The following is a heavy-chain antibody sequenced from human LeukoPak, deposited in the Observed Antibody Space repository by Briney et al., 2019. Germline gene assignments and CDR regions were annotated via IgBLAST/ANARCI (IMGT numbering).Heavy chain of an antibody. V-gene: IGHV4-59*01. Sequence: SETLSLTCTVSGDSISSYYWTWIRQPPGKGLEWIGYMYSSGSTDSNPSLKSRVAMSVDTSKNQFSLRLSSVTAADTAVYYCARQQLSQLYYFDYWGQGTLVTVSS. D-gene: IGHD6-13*01. CDR1: GDSISSYY. CDR3: ARQQLSQLYYFDY. CDR2: MYSSGST. J-gene: IGHJ4*02.